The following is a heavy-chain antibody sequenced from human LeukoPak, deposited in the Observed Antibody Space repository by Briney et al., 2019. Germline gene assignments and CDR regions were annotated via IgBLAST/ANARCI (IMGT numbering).Heavy chain of an antibody. CDR3: AKDSTLVGYTSGWSSNSFDH. CDR2: VTGGGGTT. D-gene: IGHD6-19*01. J-gene: IGHJ4*02. CDR1: GFTYRSYA. V-gene: IGHV3-23*01. Sequence: GGSLRLSCAASGFTYRSYAMSWVRQAPGKGLVWVSTVTGGGGTTYYADSVKGRFTISRDNSKNTVYLQLNSLRADDTARYNCAKDSTLVGYTSGWSSNSFDHWGQGTLVTVSS.